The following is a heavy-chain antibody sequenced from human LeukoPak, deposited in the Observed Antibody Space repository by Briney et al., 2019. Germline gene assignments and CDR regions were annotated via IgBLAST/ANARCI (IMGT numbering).Heavy chain of an antibody. V-gene: IGHV3-74*01. CDR3: AKDRTDYYDSSGYTDY. J-gene: IGHJ4*02. D-gene: IGHD3-22*01. CDR1: GFSFSSFW. CDR2: IKSDGAGT. Sequence: PGGSLRLSCAASGFSFSSFWMHWVRQAPGKGLVWVSGIKSDGAGTSYVDSVKGRFTISKDNAKNTLDLQMNSLRAEDTAVYYRAKDRTDYYDSSGYTDYWGQGTLVTVSS.